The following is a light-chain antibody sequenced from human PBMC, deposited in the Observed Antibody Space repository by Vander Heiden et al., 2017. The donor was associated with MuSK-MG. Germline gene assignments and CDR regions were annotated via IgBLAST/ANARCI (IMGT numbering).Light chain of an antibody. J-gene: IGLJ2*01. CDR3: DSRDSSGNLVI. CDR2: GQN. CDR1: SLRTYY. V-gene: IGLV3-19*01. Sequence: SSELTQDPAVSVALGQTVRIRGQGDSLRTYYASWYQQKPGQAPVLVIYGQNNRHSGIPERFSGSNSGNTASLTITGARAEDEADYYCDSRDSSGNLVIFGGGTKLTVL.